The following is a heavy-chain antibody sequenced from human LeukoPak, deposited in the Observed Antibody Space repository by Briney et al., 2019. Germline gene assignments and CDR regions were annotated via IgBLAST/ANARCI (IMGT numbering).Heavy chain of an antibody. CDR3: ARDPYTSGWYWYFDY. J-gene: IGHJ4*02. D-gene: IGHD6-19*01. V-gene: IGHV3-21*01. Sequence: GGSLRLSCAASGFTFSSYTMNWVRQAPEKGLEWVSSISSSSGYIYYADSVKGRFTISRDNAKNSLYLQMNSLRAEDTAVYYCARDPYTSGWYWYFDYWGQGTLLTVSS. CDR1: GFTFSSYT. CDR2: ISSSSGYI.